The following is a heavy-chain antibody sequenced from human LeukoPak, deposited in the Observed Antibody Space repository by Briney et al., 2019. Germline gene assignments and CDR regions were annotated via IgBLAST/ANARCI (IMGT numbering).Heavy chain of an antibody. J-gene: IGHJ4*02. CDR2: IYYSGST. CDR3: ARSSGWEADY. Sequence: KASETLSLTCTVSGGSISSHYWSWIRQPPGKGLEWIGYIYYSGSTNYNPSLKSRVTISVDTSKNQFSLKLSSVTAAGTAVYYCARSSGWEADYWGQGTLVTVSS. D-gene: IGHD6-19*01. V-gene: IGHV4-59*11. CDR1: GGSISSHY.